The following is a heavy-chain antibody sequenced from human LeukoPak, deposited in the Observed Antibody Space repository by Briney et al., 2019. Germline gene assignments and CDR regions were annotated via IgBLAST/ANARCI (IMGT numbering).Heavy chain of an antibody. CDR3: ARDRVLWFGELNGAFDI. CDR1: GYTFTSYY. Sequence: ASVKVSCKASGYTFTSYYMHWVRQAPGQGLEWMGIINPSGGSTSYAQKFQGRVTMTRDTSTSTVYMELSSLRSVDTAVYYCARDRVLWFGELNGAFDIWGQGTMVTVSS. J-gene: IGHJ3*02. D-gene: IGHD3-10*01. CDR2: INPSGGST. V-gene: IGHV1-46*01.